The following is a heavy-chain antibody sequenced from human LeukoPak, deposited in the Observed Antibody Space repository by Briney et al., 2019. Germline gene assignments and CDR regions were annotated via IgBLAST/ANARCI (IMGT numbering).Heavy chain of an antibody. V-gene: IGHV4-61*08. CDR3: ARALYGWFDP. CDR1: GGSISSGGYY. J-gene: IGHJ5*02. D-gene: IGHD4-17*01. Sequence: PETLSLTCTVSGGSISSGGYYWSWIRQRPGKGLEWIGYIYYSGSTNYNPSLKSRVTISVDTSKNQFSLRLSSVTAADTAVYYCARALYGWFDPWGQGTLVTVSS. CDR2: IYYSGST.